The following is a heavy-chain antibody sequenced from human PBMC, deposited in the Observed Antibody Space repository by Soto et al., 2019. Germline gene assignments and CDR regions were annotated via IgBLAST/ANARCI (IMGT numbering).Heavy chain of an antibody. CDR3: ARVYGSGSYIAFDI. Sequence: ASVKVSCKASGYTFTQYGISWVRQAPGHGLAWMGWISAFNVNTKYVENFQDRVTMTTDTSTNTSYMELRSLRSDDTAMYYCARVYGSGSYIAFDIWGQGTMVTVSS. CDR2: ISAFNVNT. CDR1: GYTFTQYG. J-gene: IGHJ3*02. V-gene: IGHV1-18*01. D-gene: IGHD3-10*01.